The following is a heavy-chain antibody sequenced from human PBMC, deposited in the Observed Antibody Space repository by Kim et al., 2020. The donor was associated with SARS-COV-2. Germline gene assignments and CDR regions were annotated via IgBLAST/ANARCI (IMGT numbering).Heavy chain of an antibody. D-gene: IGHD5-12*01. CDR2: MKSKTDGGTT. CDR3: TKDLRWLRAYYYYGMDV. CDR1: VFTFSNAW. J-gene: IGHJ6*02. V-gene: IGHV3-15*01. Sequence: GGSLRLSCASSVFTFSNAWMSWGRQAPGKGLEGVGRMKSKTDGGTTDYASPVKGRFTISRDYSKNTLYLQMNSLKTEDTAVYYCTKDLRWLRAYYYYGMDVWGQGTTGTVSS.